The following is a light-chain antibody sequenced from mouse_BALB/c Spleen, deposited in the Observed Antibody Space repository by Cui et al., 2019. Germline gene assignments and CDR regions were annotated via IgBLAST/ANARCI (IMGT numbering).Light chain of an antibody. J-gene: IGKJ1*01. Sequence: DIQMTQSPSSLSASLGGRVTITCKASQDISKYLAWYQHKPGKGPRLLIHYTSTLRPGIPSSGSGSGSGRSYSFSIRDLEPEDIATYYCLQYVTLWTFGGGTKLEIK. CDR1: QDISKY. CDR2: YTS. CDR3: LQYVTLWT. V-gene: IGKV19-93*01.